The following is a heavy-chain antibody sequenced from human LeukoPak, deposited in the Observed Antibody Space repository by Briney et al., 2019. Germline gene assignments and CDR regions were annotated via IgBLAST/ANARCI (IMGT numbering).Heavy chain of an antibody. CDR3: ARSSGSRYYIDY. Sequence: SETLSLTCAVSSGSISTYYWTWIRQPPGKRLEWIGFIHYTGSTNYNPSLKSRVTTSVDTSKNQFSLKLNSVTAADTAVYYCARSSGSRYYIDYWGQGTLVTVSS. V-gene: IGHV4-59*01. D-gene: IGHD1-26*01. CDR2: IHYTGST. CDR1: SGSISTYY. J-gene: IGHJ4*02.